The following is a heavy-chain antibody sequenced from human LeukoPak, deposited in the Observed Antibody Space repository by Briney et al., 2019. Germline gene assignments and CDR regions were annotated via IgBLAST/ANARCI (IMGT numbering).Heavy chain of an antibody. CDR1: GFSFSDYY. V-gene: IGHV3-11*01. Sequence: PGGSLRLSCAASGFSFSDYYMSWIRQAPGKGLEWLSYISSRGSGVWYADSVKGRFAISRDNAKNSVYLEVSSLRGDDTAVYYCARESGGSWTNFDYWGQRTLVAVSS. CDR2: ISSRGSGV. D-gene: IGHD6-13*01. J-gene: IGHJ4*02. CDR3: ARESGGSWTNFDY.